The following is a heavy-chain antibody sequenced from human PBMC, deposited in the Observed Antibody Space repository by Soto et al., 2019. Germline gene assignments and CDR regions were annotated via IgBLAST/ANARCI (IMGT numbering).Heavy chain of an antibody. CDR3: TTEGYDLGPFDY. CDR1: GFTFSNAW. CDR2: IKSKTDGGTT. V-gene: IGHV3-15*01. D-gene: IGHD5-12*01. J-gene: IGHJ4*02. Sequence: GGSLRLSCAASGFTFSNAWMSWVRQAPGKGLEWVGRIKSKTDGGTTDYAAPVKGRFTISRDDSKSTLYLQMNSLKTEDTAVYYCTTEGYDLGPFDYWGQGTLVTVSS.